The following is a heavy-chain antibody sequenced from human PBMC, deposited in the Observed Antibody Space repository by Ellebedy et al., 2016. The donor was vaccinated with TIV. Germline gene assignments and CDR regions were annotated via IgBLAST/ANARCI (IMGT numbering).Heavy chain of an antibody. CDR3: ASDPLLQWIFDD. Sequence: PGGSLRLSCAASGFPFGSYAMSWVRQAPGTGLEWVSISTGSGGSTYYADSLKGRFTISRDNSKNTLFLRMSSLSAEDTAVYYCASDPLLQWIFDDWGQGTLVTVSS. V-gene: IGHV3-23*01. CDR1: GFPFGSYA. CDR2: STGSGGST. D-gene: IGHD3-3*01. J-gene: IGHJ4*02.